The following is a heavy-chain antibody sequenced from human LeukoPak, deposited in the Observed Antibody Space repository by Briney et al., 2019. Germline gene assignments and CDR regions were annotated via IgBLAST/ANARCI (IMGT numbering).Heavy chain of an antibody. Sequence: GGSLRLSCAASGFTFSSYGMHWVRQAPGKGLEWVTVISSDGSTKYYADSVKGRSTISRDNSKNTLYLQMNSLRAEDTAVYYCAKEGYGDYKKDYYYYGMDVWGQGTTVTVSS. CDR3: AKEGYGDYKKDYYYYGMDV. V-gene: IGHV3-30*18. D-gene: IGHD4-17*01. CDR1: GFTFSSYG. CDR2: ISSDGSTK. J-gene: IGHJ6*02.